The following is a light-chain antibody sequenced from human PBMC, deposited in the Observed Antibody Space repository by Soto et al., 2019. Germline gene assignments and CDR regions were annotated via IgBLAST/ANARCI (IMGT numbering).Light chain of an antibody. V-gene: IGLV1-47*02. J-gene: IGLJ2*01. CDR3: ASWDDTLGAVI. Sequence: QSVLTQPRSASGTPGQKVFISCSGSSSNIGGTNYAYWYQQLPGAAPKLLMHSNNLRPSGVPERISGSKFGTAASLAISGLRSEDEAVYYCASWDDTLGAVIFGGGTKLTVL. CDR2: SNN. CDR1: SSNIGGTNY.